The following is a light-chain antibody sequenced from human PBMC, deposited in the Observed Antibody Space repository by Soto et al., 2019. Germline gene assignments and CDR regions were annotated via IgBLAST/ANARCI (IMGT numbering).Light chain of an antibody. J-gene: IGKJ4*01. CDR3: QPYNNWPLT. CDR2: DAS. Sequence: EIVLTQSPGTLSLSPGERATPSCRASQSVGTYIAWYQQKPGQAPRFLIYDASNRATGIPARFSGSRSGAEFTLTINSLQSEDFAVYYCQPYNNWPLTFGGGTKVDIK. V-gene: IGKV3D-15*01. CDR1: QSVGTY.